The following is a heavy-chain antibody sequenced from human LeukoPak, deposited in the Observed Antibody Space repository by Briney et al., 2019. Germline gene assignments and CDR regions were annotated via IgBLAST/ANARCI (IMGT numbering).Heavy chain of an antibody. V-gene: IGHV3-7*01. CDR2: IKQDGSEK. J-gene: IGHJ4*02. CDR1: GFTFSNYW. Sequence: GGSLRLSCAASGFTFSNYWMSWVRQAPGKGLEWVANIKQDGSEKYYVDSVKGRLTISRDNTENSLYLQMDSLRAEETAVYYCARDGSSFVYWGQGTLVTVSS. CDR3: ARDGSSFVY. D-gene: IGHD2-15*01.